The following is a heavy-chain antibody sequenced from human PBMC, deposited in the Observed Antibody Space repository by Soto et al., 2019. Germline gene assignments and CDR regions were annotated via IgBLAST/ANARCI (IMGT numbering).Heavy chain of an antibody. J-gene: IGHJ4*02. CDR1: GYTFTSYG. CDR3: ARVTYYYDSSGYYHFDY. CDR2: ISAYNGNT. V-gene: IGHV1-18*01. D-gene: IGHD3-22*01. Sequence: GASVKVSCKASGYTFTSYGISWVRQAPGEGLEWMGWISAYNGNTNYAQKLQGRVTMTTDTSTSTAYMELRSLRSDDTAVYYCARVTYYYDSSGYYHFDYWGQGTLVTVSS.